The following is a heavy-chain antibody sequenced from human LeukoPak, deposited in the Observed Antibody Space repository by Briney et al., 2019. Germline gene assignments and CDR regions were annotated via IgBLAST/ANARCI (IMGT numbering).Heavy chain of an antibody. CDR3: ARSGTYDSSGYYFY. V-gene: IGHV3-23*01. CDR1: GFTLSSYT. CDR2: ISGSADNT. J-gene: IGHJ4*02. D-gene: IGHD3-22*01. Sequence: GGSLRLSCTASGFTLSSYTMSWVRQAPGEGLEWVSTISGSADNTNYAEAVKGRFTISRDNAKNSLYLQMNSLRDEDTAVYYCARSGTYDSSGYYFYWGQGTLVTVSS.